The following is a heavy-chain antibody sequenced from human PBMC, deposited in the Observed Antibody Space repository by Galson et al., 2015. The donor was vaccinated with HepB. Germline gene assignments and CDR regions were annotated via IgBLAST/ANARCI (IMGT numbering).Heavy chain of an antibody. Sequence: CAISGDSVSTNSAAWNWIRQSPSRGLEWLGRTHYRSKWYNDYAVSVNSRITINPDTSKNQFSLQLNSVTPEDTAVYYCARHGSSSLDYWGQGTLVTVSS. CDR1: GDSVSTNSAA. CDR3: ARHGSSSLDY. V-gene: IGHV6-1*01. D-gene: IGHD6-13*01. CDR2: THYRSKWYN. J-gene: IGHJ4*02.